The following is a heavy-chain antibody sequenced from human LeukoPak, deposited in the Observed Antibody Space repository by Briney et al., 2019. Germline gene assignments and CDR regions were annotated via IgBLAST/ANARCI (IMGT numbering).Heavy chain of an antibody. Sequence: ASVKVSCKASGYTFTSYAISWVRQAPGQGLEWMGWINPNSGGTNYAQKFQGRVTMTRDTSISTAYMELSRLRSDDTAVYYCVRGGRQERYYYYMDVWGKGTTVTVSS. V-gene: IGHV1-2*02. CDR1: GYTFTSYA. J-gene: IGHJ6*03. CDR2: INPNSGGT. CDR3: VRGGRQERYYYYMDV.